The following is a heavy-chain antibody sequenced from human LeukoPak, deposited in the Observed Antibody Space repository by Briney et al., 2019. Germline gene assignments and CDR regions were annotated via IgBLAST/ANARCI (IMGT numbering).Heavy chain of an antibody. CDR3: TGGPSGGIDIVVVPAAPPDY. CDR2: IYYSGST. Sequence: SETLSLTCTVSGGSISSSSYYWGWIRQPPGKGLEWIGSIYYSGSTYYNPSLKSRVTISVDTSKNQFSLKLSSVTAADTAVYYCTGGPSGGIDIVVVPAAPPDYWGQGTLVTVSS. D-gene: IGHD2-2*01. CDR1: GGSISSSSYY. V-gene: IGHV4-39*07. J-gene: IGHJ4*02.